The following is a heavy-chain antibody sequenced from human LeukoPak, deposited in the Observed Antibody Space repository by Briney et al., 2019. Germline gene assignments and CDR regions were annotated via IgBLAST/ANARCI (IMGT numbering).Heavy chain of an antibody. V-gene: IGHV3-30*18. CDR2: ISYDGSIE. Sequence: GGSLRLSCAASGFTFRNYGIHWVRRAPGKGLEWVAVISYDGSIENYKDSVKGRVTISRDNSKNTVYLQMNSLRVEDTAVYYCAKEKSSGYADSWGQGTLVTVSS. CDR1: GFTFRNYG. D-gene: IGHD3-22*01. J-gene: IGHJ4*02. CDR3: AKEKSSGYADS.